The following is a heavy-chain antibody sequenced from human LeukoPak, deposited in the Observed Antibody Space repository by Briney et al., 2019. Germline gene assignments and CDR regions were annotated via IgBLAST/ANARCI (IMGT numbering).Heavy chain of an antibody. J-gene: IGHJ4*02. Sequence: GGSLRLSCAASGFAFNNYAMTWVRQAPGKGLEWVSNINDNGGQTHYADSVKGRFTISRENSKNTLSLQMDSLRAEDTAVYYCAKTQWKVGATDYFDYWGQGILVTVSS. CDR1: GFAFNNYA. CDR2: INDNGGQT. D-gene: IGHD1-26*01. CDR3: AKTQWKVGATDYFDY. V-gene: IGHV3-23*01.